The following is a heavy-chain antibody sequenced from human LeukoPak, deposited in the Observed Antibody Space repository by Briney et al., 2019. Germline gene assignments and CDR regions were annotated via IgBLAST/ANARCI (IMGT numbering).Heavy chain of an antibody. J-gene: IGHJ1*01. CDR1: GGSISSDAYS. Sequence: SQTLSLTCVVSGGSISSDAYSWSWLRQPPGQGLEWIAYIYHTGSSYYNPSLKSRLTISVDRSQNQFSLKLSSVTAADTAVYYCARGGSSYGSGTYSFLLWGQGTLVTVSS. V-gene: IGHV4-30-2*01. CDR3: ARGGSSYGSGTYSFLL. D-gene: IGHD3-10*01. CDR2: IYHTGSS.